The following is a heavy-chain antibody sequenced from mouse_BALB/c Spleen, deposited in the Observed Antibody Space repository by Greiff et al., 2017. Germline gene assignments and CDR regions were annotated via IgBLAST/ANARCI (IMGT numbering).Heavy chain of an antibody. Sequence: VQLQQSGAELVRPGVSVKISCKGSGYTFTDYAMHWVKQSHAKSLEWIGVISTYYGDASYNQKFKGKATMTVDKSSSTAYMELARLTSEDSAIYYCARGCYYGRAFDYWGQGTTLTVSS. CDR2: ISTYYGDA. D-gene: IGHD1-1*01. J-gene: IGHJ2*01. CDR3: ARGCYYGRAFDY. V-gene: IGHV1S137*01. CDR1: GYTFTDYA.